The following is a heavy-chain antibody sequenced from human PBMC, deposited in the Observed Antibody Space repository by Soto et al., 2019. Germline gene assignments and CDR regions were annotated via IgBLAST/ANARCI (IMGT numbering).Heavy chain of an antibody. CDR3: AGGRTVTQQYFDY. V-gene: IGHV3-30-3*01. J-gene: IGHJ4*02. CDR1: GFTFSSYA. D-gene: IGHD4-17*01. CDR2: ISYDGSNK. Sequence: QVQLVESGGGVVQPGRSLRLSCAASGFTFSSYAMHWVRQAPGKGLEWVAVISYDGSNKYYADSVKGRFTISRDNSKTTLYLQMNSLRAEDTAVYYCAGGRTVTQQYFDYWGQGTLVTVPS.